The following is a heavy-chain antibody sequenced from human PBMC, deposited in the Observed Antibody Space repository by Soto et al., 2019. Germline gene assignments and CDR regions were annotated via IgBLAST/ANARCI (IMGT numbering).Heavy chain of an antibody. CDR1: EFAFSNYW. J-gene: IGHJ4*02. CDR2: IKEDGSET. V-gene: IGHV3-7*03. Sequence: EVQLVESGGGLVQPGGSLRLSCGASEFAFSNYWMTWVRQAPGKGLEWVANIKEDGSETHYVDSVKGRFTISRDNAKNSLFLQMNSLRAEDTAVYYCARGRSYRNYDDYWGQGTLVTVSS. CDR3: ARGRSYRNYDDY.